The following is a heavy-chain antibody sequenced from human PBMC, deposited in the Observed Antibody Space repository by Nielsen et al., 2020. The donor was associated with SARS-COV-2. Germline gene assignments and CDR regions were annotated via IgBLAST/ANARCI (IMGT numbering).Heavy chain of an antibody. CDR1: GGSIRGSTFY. D-gene: IGHD2-2*01. CDR3: AREDSSSCHDS. J-gene: IGHJ4*02. V-gene: IGHV4-39*02. Sequence: SETLSLTCTLSGGSIRGSTFYSGWVRQPPGKGLEWIAALYYTGSTYYTPSLKSRVTISVDTSKNQYSLKLSSVTAADTAVYYCAREDSSSCHDSWGQGTLVTVSS. CDR2: LYYTGST.